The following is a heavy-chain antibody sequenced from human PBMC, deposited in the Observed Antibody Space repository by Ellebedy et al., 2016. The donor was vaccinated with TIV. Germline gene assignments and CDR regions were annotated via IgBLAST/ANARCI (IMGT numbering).Heavy chain of an antibody. J-gene: IGHJ3*01. V-gene: IGHV3-23*01. D-gene: IGHD4-23*01. Sequence: GESLKISCAASGFTFSGYWMHWVRQAPGKGLEWFSAISGGSENTFYAASVKGRFTISRDNSKDTLFLQMNSLRAEDTAIYFCARDPVGVGPAFDVWGQGTMVTVSS. CDR2: ISGGSENT. CDR3: ARDPVGVGPAFDV. CDR1: GFTFSGYW.